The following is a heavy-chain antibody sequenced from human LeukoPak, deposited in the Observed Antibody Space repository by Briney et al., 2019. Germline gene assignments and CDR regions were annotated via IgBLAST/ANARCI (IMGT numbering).Heavy chain of an antibody. V-gene: IGHV3-23*01. J-gene: IGHJ6*02. D-gene: IGHD2-15*01. CDR1: GFTLSSYA. CDR2: ISGNAGST. CDR3: AKDVVVVPYYYYYYGMDV. Sequence: AGGSLRLSCAASGFTLSSYAMSWVRQAPGKGLEWVSLISGNAGSTYYADSVKGRFTISRDITKNMLYLQMNSLRAEDTAVYYCAKDVVVVPYYYYYYGMDVWGQGTTVTVSS.